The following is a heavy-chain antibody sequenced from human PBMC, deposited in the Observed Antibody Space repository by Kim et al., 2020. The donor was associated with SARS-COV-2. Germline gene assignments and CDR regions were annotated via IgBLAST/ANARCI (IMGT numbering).Heavy chain of an antibody. J-gene: IGHJ4*02. CDR3: ARDRDGDYYNDY. CDR2: IKQDGGRT. CDR1: GFTFSSYC. Sequence: GGSLRLSCAASGFTFSSYCMHWVRQAPGKGLEWVATIKQDGGRTYYVDSVKGRFTISRDNAKNSLYLQMNSLRAEDTAVYYCARDRDGDYYNDYWGQGTLVTVSS. V-gene: IGHV3-7*01. D-gene: IGHD4-17*01.